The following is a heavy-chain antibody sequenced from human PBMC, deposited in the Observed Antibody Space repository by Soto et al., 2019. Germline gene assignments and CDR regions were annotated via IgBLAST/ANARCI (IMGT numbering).Heavy chain of an antibody. Sequence: GGSLRLSCAASGFTFSNYALTWVRQAPGKGLQWVSGITGGGDNTYHADSVKGRFTISRDNSKNTLYLQMNSLRAEDTAVYYCARVYDSSGYLSWAFDIWGQGTMVTVSS. CDR1: GFTFSNYA. D-gene: IGHD3-22*01. J-gene: IGHJ3*02. V-gene: IGHV3-23*01. CDR2: ITGGGDNT. CDR3: ARVYDSSGYLSWAFDI.